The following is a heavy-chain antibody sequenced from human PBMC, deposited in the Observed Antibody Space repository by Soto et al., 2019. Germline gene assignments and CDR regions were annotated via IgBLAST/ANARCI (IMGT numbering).Heavy chain of an antibody. CDR1: GFTFSSYE. CDR2: ISSSDSAI. V-gene: IGHV3-48*03. D-gene: IGHD3-3*01. Sequence: EVQLVESGGGLVQPGGSLRLSCATSGFTFSSYEMNWVRQAPGKGLEWVSYISSSDSAIYYADSVKGRFTISRDNAKNSLYLQMNSLRGEDTAVDYCASLEMATMQGWGQGTLVTVSS. J-gene: IGHJ4*02. CDR3: ASLEMATMQG.